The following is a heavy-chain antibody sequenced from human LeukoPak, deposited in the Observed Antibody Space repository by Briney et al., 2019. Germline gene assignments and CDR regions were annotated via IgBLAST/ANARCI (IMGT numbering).Heavy chain of an antibody. CDR1: GFTVSGTH. Sequence: GGSLRLSCAASGFTVSGTHMSWVRQAPGRGLEWVSAMYTGGTTYYADSVTGRFTVSRDASRNTLFLHMDSLRAEDTAVYYCAKDEATSGGGLASWGQGTLVIVSS. CDR2: MYTGGTT. CDR3: AKDEATSGGGLAS. V-gene: IGHV3-53*01. J-gene: IGHJ5*01. D-gene: IGHD3-16*01.